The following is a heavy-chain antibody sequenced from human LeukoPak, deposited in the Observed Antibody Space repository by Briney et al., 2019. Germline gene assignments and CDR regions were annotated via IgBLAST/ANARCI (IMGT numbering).Heavy chain of an antibody. J-gene: IGHJ4*02. Sequence: SETLSLTCTVSGGSISSGGYYWSWIRQHPGKGLEWIGYIYYSGNTYYNPSLKSRVTISVDTSKNQFSLKLSSVTAADTAVYYCASLSSGYYGRNFDYWGQGTLVTVSS. V-gene: IGHV4-31*03. CDR2: IYYSGNT. D-gene: IGHD3-22*01. CDR1: GGSISSGGYY. CDR3: ASLSSGYYGRNFDY.